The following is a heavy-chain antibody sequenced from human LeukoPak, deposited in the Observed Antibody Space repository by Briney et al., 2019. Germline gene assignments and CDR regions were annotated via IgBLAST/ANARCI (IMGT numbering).Heavy chain of an antibody. D-gene: IGHD6-6*01. J-gene: IGHJ4*02. Sequence: GGSLRLTCAASGFTFSSYSMNWVRQAPGKGLEWVSYISSSSSTIYYADSVKGRFTISRDNAKNSLYLQMNSLRAEDTALYYCAKAPHYSSTYYFDYWGQGTLVTVSS. CDR1: GFTFSSYS. V-gene: IGHV3-48*04. CDR2: ISSSSSTI. CDR3: AKAPHYSSTYYFDY.